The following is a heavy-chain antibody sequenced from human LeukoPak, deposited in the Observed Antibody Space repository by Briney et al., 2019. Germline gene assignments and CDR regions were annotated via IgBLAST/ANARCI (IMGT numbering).Heavy chain of an antibody. Sequence: GGSLRLSCAVSGFTFDDYAMHWVRQVPGKGLEWVSGISWNSDTIDLADSVKGRFTISRDNAKNSLYLQMNSLRAEDTAVYYCARRGSGYELDYWGQGTLVTVSS. V-gene: IGHV3-9*01. CDR2: ISWNSDTI. J-gene: IGHJ4*02. D-gene: IGHD5-12*01. CDR1: GFTFDDYA. CDR3: ARRGSGYELDY.